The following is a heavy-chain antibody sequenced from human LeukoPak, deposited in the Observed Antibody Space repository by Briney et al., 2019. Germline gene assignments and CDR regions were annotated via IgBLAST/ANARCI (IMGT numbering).Heavy chain of an antibody. D-gene: IGHD1-26*01. CDR3: ARENSGSYYQFDC. Sequence: GGSLRLSCAASGFTFSTYSMNWVRQAPGKGLEWVSSISSSTSYIYYADSVKGRFTISRDNAKNSLYLQMNSLRPEDTAVYYCARENSGSYYQFDCWGQGTLVTVSS. CDR1: GFTFSTYS. J-gene: IGHJ4*02. V-gene: IGHV3-21*01. CDR2: ISSSTSYI.